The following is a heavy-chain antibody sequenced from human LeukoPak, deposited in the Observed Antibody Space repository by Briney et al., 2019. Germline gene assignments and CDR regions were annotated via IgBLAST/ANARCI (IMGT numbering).Heavy chain of an antibody. Sequence: GGSLRLSCAASGFTFSSYAMHWVRQAPGKGLEYVSAISSNGGSTYYANSVKGRFTISRDNSKNTLYLQMGSLRAEDMAVYYCARDQGITARLFEYWGQGTLVTVSS. CDR2: ISSNGGST. D-gene: IGHD6-6*01. CDR3: ARDQGITARLFEY. CDR1: GFTFSSYA. J-gene: IGHJ4*02. V-gene: IGHV3-64*01.